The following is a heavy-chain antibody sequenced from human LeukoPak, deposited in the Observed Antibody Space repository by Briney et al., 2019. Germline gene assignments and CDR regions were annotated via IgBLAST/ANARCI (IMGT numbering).Heavy chain of an antibody. CDR3: ASGDSRYCSGGSCYLVGY. CDR1: GGSISSGGYS. V-gene: IGHV4-30-2*01. Sequence: SQTLSLTCAVSGGSISSGGYSWSWIRQPPGKGLEWIGYIYHSGSTYYNPSLKSRVTISVDRSKNQFSLKLSPVTAADTAVYYCASGDSRYCSGGSCYLVGYWGQGTLVTVSS. CDR2: IYHSGST. J-gene: IGHJ4*02. D-gene: IGHD2-15*01.